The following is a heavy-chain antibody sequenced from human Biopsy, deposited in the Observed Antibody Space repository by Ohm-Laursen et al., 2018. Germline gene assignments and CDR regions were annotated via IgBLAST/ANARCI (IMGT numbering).Heavy chain of an antibody. V-gene: IGHV4-59*08. CDR2: ISNSGNT. D-gene: IGHD2-15*01. Sequence: GTLSLTCTVSGVSINSSYWSWIRQAPGKGLEWIGFISNSGNTNYNPSLKSRVTISADTSKNQFSLKLGSVTVADTAVFYCARRGSGGRSFDYWGQGSLVTVSS. CDR1: GVSINSSY. J-gene: IGHJ4*02. CDR3: ARRGSGGRSFDY.